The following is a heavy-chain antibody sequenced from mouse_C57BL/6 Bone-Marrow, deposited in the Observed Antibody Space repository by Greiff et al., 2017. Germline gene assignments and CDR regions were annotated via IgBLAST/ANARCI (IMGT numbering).Heavy chain of an antibody. CDR1: GYSITSGYY. D-gene: IGHD2-3*01. Sequence: EVQLQQSGPGLVKPSQSLSLTCSVTGYSITSGYYWNWIRQFPGNKLEWMGYISYDGSNNYNPSLKNRISITRDTSKNQFFLKLNSVTTEDTATYYCARDGYYTWFAYWGQGTLVTVSA. CDR2: ISYDGSN. J-gene: IGHJ3*01. CDR3: ARDGYYTWFAY. V-gene: IGHV3-6*01.